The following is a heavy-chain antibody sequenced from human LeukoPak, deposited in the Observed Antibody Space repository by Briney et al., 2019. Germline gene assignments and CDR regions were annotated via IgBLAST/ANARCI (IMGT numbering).Heavy chain of an antibody. J-gene: IGHJ4*02. Sequence: KPSETLSLTCTVSGGSISSSSYYWGWIRQPPGKGLEWIGSIYYSGSTYYNPSLKSRVTISVDTSKNQFSLKLSSVTAADTAVYYCARFIAWIQLWLGSSWYGDYFDYWGQGTLVTVSS. V-gene: IGHV4-39*01. CDR3: ARFIAWIQLWLGSSWYGDYFDY. D-gene: IGHD5-18*01. CDR2: IYYSGST. CDR1: GGSISSSSYY.